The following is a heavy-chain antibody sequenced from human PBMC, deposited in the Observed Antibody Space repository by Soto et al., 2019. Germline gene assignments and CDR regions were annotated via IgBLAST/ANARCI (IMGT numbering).Heavy chain of an antibody. D-gene: IGHD6-13*01. V-gene: IGHV3-11*06. CDR1: GFTFSDYY. Sequence: GGSLRLSCAASGFTFSDYYMSWIRQAPGKGLEWVSYISSSSSYTNYADSVKGRFTISRDNAKNSLYLQMNSLRAEDTAVYYCARDKYSSSWDYWGQGTLVTVSS. CDR3: ARDKYSSSWDY. CDR2: ISSSSSYT. J-gene: IGHJ4*02.